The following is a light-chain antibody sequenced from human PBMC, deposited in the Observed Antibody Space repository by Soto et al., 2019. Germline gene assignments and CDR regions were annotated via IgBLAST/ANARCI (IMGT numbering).Light chain of an antibody. CDR2: TAS. V-gene: IGKV1-6*01. J-gene: IGKJ3*01. Sequence: IKMTQSPSSLSASVGDRVTITCRASQYISNYLNWYQQKSGTAPKLLIHTASTLQSGVPSRSSGRGSGPDFTLTISSVQPDDFATYYCFQDFNYPRTFGPGTRVDI. CDR3: FQDFNYPRT. CDR1: QYISNY.